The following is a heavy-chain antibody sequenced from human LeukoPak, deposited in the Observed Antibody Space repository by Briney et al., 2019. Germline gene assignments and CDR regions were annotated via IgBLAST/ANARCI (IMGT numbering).Heavy chain of an antibody. V-gene: IGHV3-48*03. CDR1: GFTFSSYE. Sequence: GGSLRLSCAASGFTFSSYEMNWVRQAPGKGLEWVSYINSSGSTIYYADSVKGRFTISRDNANNSLYLQMNSLRAEDTAVYYCAELGITMIGGVWGKGTTVTISS. CDR2: INSSGSTI. D-gene: IGHD3-10*02. CDR3: AELGITMIGGV. J-gene: IGHJ6*04.